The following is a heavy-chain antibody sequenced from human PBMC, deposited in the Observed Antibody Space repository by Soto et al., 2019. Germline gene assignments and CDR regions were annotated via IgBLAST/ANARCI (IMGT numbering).Heavy chain of an antibody. CDR3: AKDLGSSSWGAFDI. V-gene: IGHV3-30*18. CDR2: ISYDGSNK. CDR1: GFTFSSYG. D-gene: IGHD6-13*01. Sequence: XVSLLLSCAASGFTFSSYGMHWVRQAPGKGLEWVAVISYDGSNKYYADSVKGRFTISRDNSKNTLYLQMNSLRAEDTAVYYCAKDLGSSSWGAFDIWGQGTMVTVSS. J-gene: IGHJ3*02.